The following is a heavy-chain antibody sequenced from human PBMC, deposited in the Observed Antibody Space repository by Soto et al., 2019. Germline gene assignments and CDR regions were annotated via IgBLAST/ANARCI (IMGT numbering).Heavy chain of an antibody. Sequence: QVQLMQSGAEVKKPGASVKVSCTASGFTCADNDINWERQGPGQGLQWMVWMNANVDTTDSPQEFKGRVGMTWHSSISTAYLELHKLKSDDAAVYYCAREVGVGGSVWLDPWGQGSLVTVSS. CDR1: GFTCADND. CDR2: MNANVDTT. D-gene: IGHD3-10*01. CDR3: AREVGVGGSVWLDP. J-gene: IGHJ5*02. V-gene: IGHV1-8*01.